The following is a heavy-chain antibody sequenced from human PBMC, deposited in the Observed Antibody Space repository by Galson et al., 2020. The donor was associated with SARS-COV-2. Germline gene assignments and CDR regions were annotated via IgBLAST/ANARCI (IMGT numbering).Heavy chain of an antibody. V-gene: IGHV1-24*01. J-gene: IGHJ4*02. CDR3: ATAYPLGELSFPLF. Sequence: ASVKVSCKVSGYTLTELSMHWVRQAPGKGLEWMGGFDPEDGETIYAQKFQGRVTMTEDTSTDTAYMELSSLRSEDTAVYYCATAYPLGELSFPLFWGQGALVTVSS. CDR1: GYTLTELS. CDR2: FDPEDGET. D-gene: IGHD3-16*02.